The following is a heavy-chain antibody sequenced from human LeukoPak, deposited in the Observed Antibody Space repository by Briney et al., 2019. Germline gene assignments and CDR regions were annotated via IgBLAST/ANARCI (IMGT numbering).Heavy chain of an antibody. CDR1: GFTFNSHW. J-gene: IGHJ3*02. Sequence: GGSLRLSCAASGFTFNSHWMAWVRQAPGKGLEWVAHISQDETKNYYVDSVKGRFTISRDNGKNSLYLEMSSLRAEDTAAYYCAKYYSRGLDIWGQGTMVTVSS. CDR2: ISQDETKN. V-gene: IGHV3-7*01. D-gene: IGHD2/OR15-2a*01. CDR3: AKYYSRGLDI.